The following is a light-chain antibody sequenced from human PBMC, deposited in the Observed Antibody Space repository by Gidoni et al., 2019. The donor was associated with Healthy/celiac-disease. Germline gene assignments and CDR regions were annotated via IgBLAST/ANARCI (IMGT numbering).Light chain of an antibody. CDR2: GAS. J-gene: IGKJ2*01. CDR1: QSVSSN. Sequence: EIVMTQSPATLSVSPGERATLSCRASQSVSSNLAWYQQKPGQAPRLLIYGASTRATGIPARFSVSGSGTEFTLTISSLQSEAFAVSSCQQYNNWPLYTFGQGTKLEIK. V-gene: IGKV3-15*01. CDR3: QQYNNWPLYT.